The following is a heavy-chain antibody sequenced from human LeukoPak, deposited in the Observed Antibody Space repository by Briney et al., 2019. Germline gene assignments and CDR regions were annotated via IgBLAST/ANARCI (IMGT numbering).Heavy chain of an antibody. CDR2: IIPIFGTA. Sequence: SVKVSCKASGGTFSSYAISWVRQAPGRGLEWMGGIIPIFGTANYAQKFQGRVTITADESTSTAYMELSSLRSEDTAVYYCARGDYYDGNFGYWGQGTLVTVSS. CDR3: ARGDYYDGNFGY. D-gene: IGHD3-22*01. CDR1: GGTFSSYA. J-gene: IGHJ4*02. V-gene: IGHV1-69*13.